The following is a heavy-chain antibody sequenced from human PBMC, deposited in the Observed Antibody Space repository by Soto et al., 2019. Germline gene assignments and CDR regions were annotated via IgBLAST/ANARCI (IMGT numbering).Heavy chain of an antibody. CDR1: GFTFSSSG. CDR3: AVDLAPTDPYNWFEP. V-gene: IGHV1-58*02. D-gene: IGHD1-1*01. J-gene: IGHJ5*02. CDR2: IFVGSGDT. Sequence: QIQLVQLGPEVKKPGTPVTVSCKASGFTFSSSGIHWVRKARGQRLEWIGWIFVGSGDTNYAQKFQARGTITRVVSSITAYMELTRLRSAYTAVYYCAVDLAPTDPYNWFEPWGQGTLVPVSS.